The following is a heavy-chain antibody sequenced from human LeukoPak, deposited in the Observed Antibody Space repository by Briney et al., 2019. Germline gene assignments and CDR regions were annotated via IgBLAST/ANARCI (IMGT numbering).Heavy chain of an antibody. J-gene: IGHJ4*02. Sequence: ASVKVSCKASGGTFSSYAISWVRQAPGQGLEWMGGIIPIFGTANYAQKFQGRVTITADESTSTAYMELSSLRSEDTAVYYCARVPPRIARQELYYFDYWGQGTLVTVSS. V-gene: IGHV1-69*13. CDR1: GGTFSSYA. D-gene: IGHD1-7*01. CDR3: ARVPPRIARQELYYFDY. CDR2: IIPIFGTA.